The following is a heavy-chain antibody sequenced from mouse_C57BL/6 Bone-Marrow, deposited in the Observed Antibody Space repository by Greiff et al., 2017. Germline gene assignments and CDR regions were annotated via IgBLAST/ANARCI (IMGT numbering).Heavy chain of an antibody. CDR2: IYWDDDK. D-gene: IGHD3-2*02. V-gene: IGHV8-12*01. CDR3: ARSRLWPPTGFAY. J-gene: IGHJ3*01. Sequence: QVTLKESGPGILQSSQTLSLTCSFSGFSLSTSGMGVSWIRQPSGKGLEWLAHIYWDDDKRYNPSLKSRLIISKDTSRNQVFLKITSVDTADTATYYCARSRLWPPTGFAYWGQGTLVTVSA. CDR1: GFSLSTSGMG.